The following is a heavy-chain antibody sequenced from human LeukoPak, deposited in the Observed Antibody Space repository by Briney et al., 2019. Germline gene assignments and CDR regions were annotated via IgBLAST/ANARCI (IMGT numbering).Heavy chain of an antibody. Sequence: PGGSLRLSCAASGFTFSSYGMHWIRQAPGKGLEWVAVIWYDGSNKYYADSVKGRFTISRDNSKNTLYLQMNSLRAEDTAVYYCARDKGPSAYSSGWSYSYYYYGMDVWGQGTTVTVSS. CDR2: IWYDGSNK. D-gene: IGHD6-19*01. V-gene: IGHV3-33*01. J-gene: IGHJ6*02. CDR1: GFTFSSYG. CDR3: ARDKGPSAYSSGWSYSYYYYGMDV.